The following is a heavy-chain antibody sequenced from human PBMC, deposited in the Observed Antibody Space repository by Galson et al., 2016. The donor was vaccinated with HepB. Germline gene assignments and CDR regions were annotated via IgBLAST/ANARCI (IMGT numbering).Heavy chain of an antibody. J-gene: IGHJ6*02. CDR1: GFSFRWHS. CDR3: TREGGAAGADSSKGLDV. D-gene: IGHD6-13*01. CDR2: ISYDGSEK. Sequence: SLRLSCAASGFSFRWHSMYWVRQAPGKGLEWVAVISYDGSEKHYGDAVKGRFIISRDNFKNTVSLQMNSLRVGDTAVYFCTREGGAAGADSSKGLDVWGQGTTVIVSS. V-gene: IGHV3-30*03.